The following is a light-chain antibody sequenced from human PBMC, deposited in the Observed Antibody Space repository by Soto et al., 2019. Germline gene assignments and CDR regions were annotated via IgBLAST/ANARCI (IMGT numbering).Light chain of an antibody. J-gene: IGKJ4*01. CDR1: QSISSY. CDR2: AAS. V-gene: IGKV1-39*01. CDR3: QQSYSTLPLT. Sequence: DIQMTQSPSSLSASVGDRVTITCRASQSISSYLNWYQQRPGKAPKLLIYAASSLQSGVPSAFSGSGSGTDFTLTISSLQPEDFATYYCQQSYSTLPLTFGGGTEVEIK.